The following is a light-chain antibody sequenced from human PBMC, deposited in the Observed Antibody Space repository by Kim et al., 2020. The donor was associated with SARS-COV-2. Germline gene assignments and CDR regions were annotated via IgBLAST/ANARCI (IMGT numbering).Light chain of an antibody. V-gene: IGKV3-20*01. CDR3: QHYEISPLS. Sequence: EIVLTQSPGTVSLSPGERVALSCRASPSIASNSLAWYQHKPGQAPRLLIYDVSKRATGIPDRFSGSGSGAVFTLTISRLEPEDFAVLYCQHYEISPLSFGPGTKVDIK. CDR1: PSIASNS. J-gene: IGKJ1*01. CDR2: DVS.